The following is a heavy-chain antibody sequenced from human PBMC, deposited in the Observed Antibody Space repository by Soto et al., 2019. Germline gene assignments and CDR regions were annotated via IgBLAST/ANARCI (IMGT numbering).Heavy chain of an antibody. CDR2: IIPILCIA. Sequence: SVNVSCKASGGTFSSYTISWVRQAPGQGREWMGRIIPILCIANYAQKFQGRVTITADNSTSTAYMELSSLRSEDTAVYYRARDSYSGSDSVIDYWGQGTLVTVSS. D-gene: IGHD5-12*01. CDR1: GGTFSSYT. V-gene: IGHV1-69*04. J-gene: IGHJ4*02. CDR3: ARDSYSGSDSVIDY.